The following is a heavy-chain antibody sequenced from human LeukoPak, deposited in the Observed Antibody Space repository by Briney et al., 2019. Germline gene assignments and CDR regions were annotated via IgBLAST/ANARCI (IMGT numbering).Heavy chain of an antibody. Sequence: PSETLSLTCAVYGGSFSGYYWSWIRQPPGKGLEWIGEINHSGSTNYNPSLKSRVTISVDTSKNQFSLKLSSVTAADTAVYYCARHLGGYSYGSIHYYYYYMDVWGKGTTVTISS. V-gene: IGHV4-34*01. J-gene: IGHJ6*03. CDR3: ARHLGGYSYGSIHYYYYYMDV. D-gene: IGHD5-18*01. CDR1: GGSFSGYY. CDR2: INHSGST.